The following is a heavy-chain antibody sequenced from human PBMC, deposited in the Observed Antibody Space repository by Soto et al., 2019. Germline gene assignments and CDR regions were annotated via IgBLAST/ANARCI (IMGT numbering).Heavy chain of an antibody. V-gene: IGHV3-21*06. Sequence: GGSLRLSCAASGFTFTRYSMNWVRQAPGKGLEWVSSISSTTNYIYYGDSMKGRFTISRDNAKNSLYLEMNSLRAEDTAVYYCARESEDLTSNFDYWGKGTLVTVSS. CDR1: GFTFTRYS. CDR3: ARESEDLTSNFDY. CDR2: ISSTTNYI. J-gene: IGHJ4*02.